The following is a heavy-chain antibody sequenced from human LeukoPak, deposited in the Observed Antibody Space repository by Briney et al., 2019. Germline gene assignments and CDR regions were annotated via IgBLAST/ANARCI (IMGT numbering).Heavy chain of an antibody. CDR2: ISAYNGNT. J-gene: IGHJ3*02. D-gene: IGHD6-19*01. Sequence: ASVKVSCKASGYTFTSYGISWVRQAPGQGLEWMGWISAYNGNTNYAQKLQGRVTMTTDTSTSTAYMELRSLRSDDTAVYYCARGTVAGTPKGAFDIWGQGTMVTVSS. CDR1: GYTFTSYG. CDR3: ARGTVAGTPKGAFDI. V-gene: IGHV1-18*01.